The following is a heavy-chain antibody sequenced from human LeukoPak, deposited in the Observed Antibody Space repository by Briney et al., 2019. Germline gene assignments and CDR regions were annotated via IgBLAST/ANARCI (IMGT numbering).Heavy chain of an antibody. J-gene: IGHJ5*02. D-gene: IGHD2-2*01. CDR1: GESFSGYY. CDR2: INHGGTT. CDR3: ARALLSTWLDP. V-gene: IGHV4-34*01. Sequence: SETLSLTCAVYGESFSGYYWTWIRQPPGKGLEWIGDINHGGTTNYNPSLKSRVTISVDTSQNQSTLKLRSVTAADAAVYYCARALLSTWLDPWGQGTLVTVSS.